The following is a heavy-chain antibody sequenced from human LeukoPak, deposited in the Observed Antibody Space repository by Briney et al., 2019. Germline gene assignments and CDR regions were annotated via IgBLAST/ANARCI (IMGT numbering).Heavy chain of an antibody. CDR2: IYWDDDK. CDR3: AYSIWFGSRNWFDP. Sequence: SGPTQVKPTQTLTLTCTFSGFSLSNRGVAVTWIRQPPGKALEWLALIYWDDDKRHSPSLKSRLTITKDTSKNQVVLRMTNMDPVDTATYYCAYSIWFGSRNWFDPWGQGTLVTVSS. D-gene: IGHD3-10*01. J-gene: IGHJ5*02. CDR1: GFSLSNRGVA. V-gene: IGHV2-5*02.